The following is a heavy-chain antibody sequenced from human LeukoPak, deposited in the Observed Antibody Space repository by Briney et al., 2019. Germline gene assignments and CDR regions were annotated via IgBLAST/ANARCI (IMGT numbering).Heavy chain of an antibody. D-gene: IGHD4-17*01. CDR3: ARSYGDYRQDAFDI. V-gene: IGHV3-21*01. CDR1: GFTFSSSN. J-gene: IGHJ3*02. CDR2: ISSTSTYI. Sequence: PGGSLRLSCVVSGFTFSSSNMNWVRQALGKGLEWVSSISSTSTYIYYADSVTGRFTISRDNAKNSLYLQMNSLRAEDTAVYYCARSYGDYRQDAFDIWGQGTMVTVSS.